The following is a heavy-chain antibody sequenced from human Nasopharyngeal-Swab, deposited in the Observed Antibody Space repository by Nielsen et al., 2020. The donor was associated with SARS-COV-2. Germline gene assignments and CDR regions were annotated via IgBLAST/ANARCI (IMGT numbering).Heavy chain of an antibody. V-gene: IGHV1-69*01. Sequence: WVRQAPGQGLEWMGGIIPIFGTANYAQKFQGRVTITADESTSTAYMELSSLRSEDTAVYYCARDPSGDYYYDSSGRPRHYFDYWGQGTRVTVSS. J-gene: IGHJ4*02. D-gene: IGHD3-22*01. CDR3: ARDPSGDYYYDSSGRPRHYFDY. CDR2: IIPIFGTA.